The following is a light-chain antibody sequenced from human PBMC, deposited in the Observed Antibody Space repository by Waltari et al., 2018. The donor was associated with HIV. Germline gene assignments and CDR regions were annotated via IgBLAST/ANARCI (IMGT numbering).Light chain of an antibody. J-gene: IGLJ1*01. V-gene: IGLV3-21*01. Sequence: YFLTQPPSVSVAPGETATITCGGDNIATEDVTWYRQRPGQTPVLVLRDNRVRPSGISDRISGFKSGSTATLTINAAAAGDAADYYCQVWDTTTTYFFFGSGTEVVVL. CDR2: DNR. CDR3: QVWDTTTTYFF. CDR1: NIATED.